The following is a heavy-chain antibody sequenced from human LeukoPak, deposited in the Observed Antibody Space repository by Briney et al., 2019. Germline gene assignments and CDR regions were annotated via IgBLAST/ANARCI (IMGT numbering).Heavy chain of an antibody. J-gene: IGHJ4*01. CDR2: INPNSGDT. Sequence: GASVKVSCKASGYPFITYFMHWVRQAPGQGLEWMGRINPNSGDTYYPQEFQGRVAMTRDTSINTAYMDLSRLTSDDTAIYYCAKAINYYDSSGYYLYYFDYWGHGTPVTVSS. D-gene: IGHD3-22*01. V-gene: IGHV1-2*06. CDR1: GYPFITYF. CDR3: AKAINYYDSSGYYLYYFDY.